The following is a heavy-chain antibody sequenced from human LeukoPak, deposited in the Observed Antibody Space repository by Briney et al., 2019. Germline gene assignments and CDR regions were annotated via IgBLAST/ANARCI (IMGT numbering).Heavy chain of an antibody. CDR2: ISGTTTYI. CDR3: ARAGRYGDYVIDY. J-gene: IGHJ4*02. V-gene: IGHV3-21*01. Sequence: GGSLRLSCAASGFTFSNYNMNWVRQAPGKGLEWVSSISGTTTYIYYADSEKGRFTISRDNAKNSLYLQMNSLRAEDTAVYYCARAGRYGDYVIDYWGQGTLITVSS. CDR1: GFTFSNYN. D-gene: IGHD4-17*01.